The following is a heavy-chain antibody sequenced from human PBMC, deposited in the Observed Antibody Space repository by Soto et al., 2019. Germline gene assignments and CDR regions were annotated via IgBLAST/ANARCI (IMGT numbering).Heavy chain of an antibody. D-gene: IGHD6-6*01. CDR2: INHGGST. CDR1: GGSFSGYY. V-gene: IGHV4-34*01. J-gene: IGHJ6*02. Sequence: SETLSLTCAVYGGSFSGYYWSWIRQPPGKGLEWIGEINHGGSTNYNPSLKSRVTISVDTSKNQFSLKLSSVTAADTAVYYCAREGSIAARPGPHYYYGMDVWGQGTTVTVSS. CDR3: AREGSIAARPGPHYYYGMDV.